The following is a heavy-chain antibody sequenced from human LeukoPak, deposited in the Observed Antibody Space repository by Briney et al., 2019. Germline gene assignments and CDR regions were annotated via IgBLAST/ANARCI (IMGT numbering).Heavy chain of an antibody. CDR3: ARQGFDILTGYIDAFDI. J-gene: IGHJ3*02. Sequence: SEPLSLTCTLSGGSISSHYWRYMRHPTGERVVGFGYIYYSGNTSYNPSLKSRVTISIDTSKNQFSLKLRSVTAADTDRYYCARQGFDILTGYIDAFDIWGQGTMVTVSS. CDR2: IYYSGNT. D-gene: IGHD3-9*01. CDR1: GGSISSHY. V-gene: IGHV4-59*08.